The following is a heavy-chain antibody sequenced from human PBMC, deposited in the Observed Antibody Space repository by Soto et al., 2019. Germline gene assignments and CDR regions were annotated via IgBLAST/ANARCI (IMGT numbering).Heavy chain of an antibody. D-gene: IGHD1-26*01. CDR3: ARDRWEFQLFYYGLDV. V-gene: IGHV3-33*01. J-gene: IGHJ6*02. CDR1: GFTFSNYG. Sequence: QVQLVESGGGVVQPGRSLRLSCAASGFTFSNYGMHWVRQVPGKGLEWVAIIWYDGSNDYYVDSVKGRFTISRDNSKNTLSLQMNSLRAEDTAVYYCARDRWEFQLFYYGLDVWGQGTTVTVSS. CDR2: IWYDGSND.